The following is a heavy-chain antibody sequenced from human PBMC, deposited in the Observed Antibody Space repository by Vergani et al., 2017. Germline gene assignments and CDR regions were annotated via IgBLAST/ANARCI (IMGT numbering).Heavy chain of an antibody. J-gene: IGHJ3*02. CDR3: ARAPIGSTIFGVVIIRFSFDI. Sequence: QLQLQESGPGPVQPSETLSLTCTVSGASIVGSNFYWGWIRQSPGKGLEWIGNIYYSGTSYFNPSLKSRVTISVDRPKNQISMKLTSVTAADTAVYYCARAPIGSTIFGVVIIRFSFDIWGQGTMVTVSS. CDR2: IYYSGTS. V-gene: IGHV4-39*01. CDR1: GASIVGSNFY. D-gene: IGHD3-3*01.